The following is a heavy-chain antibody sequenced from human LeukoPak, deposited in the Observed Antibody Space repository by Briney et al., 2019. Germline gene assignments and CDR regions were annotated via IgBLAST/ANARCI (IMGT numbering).Heavy chain of an antibody. J-gene: IGHJ3*02. Sequence: GGSLRLSCAASGFTFSSYAMHWVRQAPGKGLEWVAVISYDGSNKYYADSVKGRFTISRDNSKNTLYLQMNSLRAEDTAVYYCARAPAYYDILTGYYSGAFDIWGQGTMVTVSS. D-gene: IGHD3-9*01. CDR2: ISYDGSNK. CDR3: ARAPAYYDILTGYYSGAFDI. V-gene: IGHV3-30*04. CDR1: GFTFSSYA.